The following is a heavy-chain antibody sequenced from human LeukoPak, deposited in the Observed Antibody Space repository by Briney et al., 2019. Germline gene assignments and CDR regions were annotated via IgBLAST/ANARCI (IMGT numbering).Heavy chain of an antibody. CDR2: INYSGNS. V-gene: IGHV4-59*08. J-gene: IGHJ4*02. CDR3: ARLDCISDTCYNY. D-gene: IGHD2-2*02. Sequence: SETLSLTCIVSGDSISTYYWSWIRQSPGKGLEWIGYINYSGNSEYNPSLKSRVTISVDRSKNQVSLKMTSVTAADTAVYYCARLDCISDTCYNYWALGALVTVSS. CDR1: GDSISTYY.